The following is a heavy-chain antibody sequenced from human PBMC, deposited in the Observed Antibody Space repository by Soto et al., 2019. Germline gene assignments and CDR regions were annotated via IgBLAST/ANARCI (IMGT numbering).Heavy chain of an antibody. CDR1: GFTFSSYA. CDR2: ISGSGGST. V-gene: IGHV3-23*01. D-gene: IGHD2-2*01. CDR3: AKDALYCSSTSCHRYYFDY. J-gene: IGHJ4*02. Sequence: EVQLLESGGGLVQPGGSLRLSCAASGFTFSSYAMSWVRQAPGKGLEWVSAISGSGGSTYYADSVKGRFTISRDNYKNTLYLQMNSLRAEDTAVYYCAKDALYCSSTSCHRYYFDYWGQGPLVTVSS.